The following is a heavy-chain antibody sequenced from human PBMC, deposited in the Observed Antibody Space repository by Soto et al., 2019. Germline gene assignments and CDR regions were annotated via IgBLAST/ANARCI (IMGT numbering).Heavy chain of an antibody. D-gene: IGHD6-19*01. CDR3: ARAMGTDGWSNHPFDI. J-gene: IGHJ3*02. Sequence: GGPMRLSCAASGSTFSGYWVDWARQAPRKGLEWAATIKHDGSGKYYVDSVKGLFIISRDNAKNSVFLQMNGLRVEDTAVYFCARAMGTDGWSNHPFDIWSQGTMVTVSS. V-gene: IGHV3-7*04. CDR2: IKHDGSGK. CDR1: GSTFSGYW.